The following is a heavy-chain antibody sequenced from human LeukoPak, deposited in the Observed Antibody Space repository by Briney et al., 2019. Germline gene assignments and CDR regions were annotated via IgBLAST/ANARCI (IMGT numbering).Heavy chain of an antibody. CDR2: IKQDGSEK. J-gene: IGHJ5*02. CDR3: ARLYDFWSGYYMTGRFDP. D-gene: IGHD3-3*01. V-gene: IGHV3-7*01. CDR1: GFPFTNAW. Sequence: GGSLRLSCAASGFPFTNAWMNWVRQAPGKGLEWVANIKQDGSEKYYVDSVKGRFTISRDNAKNSLYLQMNSLRAEDTAVYYCARLYDFWSGYYMTGRFDPWGQGTLVTVSS.